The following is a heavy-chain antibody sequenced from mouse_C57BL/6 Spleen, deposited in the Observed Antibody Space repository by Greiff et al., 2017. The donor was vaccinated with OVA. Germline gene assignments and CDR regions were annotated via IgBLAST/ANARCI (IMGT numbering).Heavy chain of an antibody. Sequence: EVNVVESGGGLVKPGGSLKLSCAASGFTFSDSGMHWVRQAPEKGLEWVAYISSGSSTIYYADTVKGRFTISRDNAKNTLFLQMTSLRSEDTAMYYCARPDSNYDAYWGQGTLVTVSA. CDR1: GFTFSDSG. D-gene: IGHD2-5*01. J-gene: IGHJ3*01. CDR2: ISSGSSTI. CDR3: ARPDSNYDAY. V-gene: IGHV5-17*01.